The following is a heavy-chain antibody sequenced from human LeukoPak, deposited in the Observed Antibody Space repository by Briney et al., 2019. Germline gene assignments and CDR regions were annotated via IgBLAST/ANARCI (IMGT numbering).Heavy chain of an antibody. J-gene: IGHJ3*02. D-gene: IGHD6-13*01. CDR2: IIPNSGGT. Sequence: ASVKVSCKASGYTFTGYYMHWVRQAPGQGLEWMGWIIPNSGGTNYAQTFQGRVTMTRDTSISTAYMELSRLRSDDTAVYYCARVMAYSSSWYGHLPEAFDIWGQGTMVTVSS. CDR3: ARVMAYSSSWYGHLPEAFDI. CDR1: GYTFTGYY. V-gene: IGHV1-2*02.